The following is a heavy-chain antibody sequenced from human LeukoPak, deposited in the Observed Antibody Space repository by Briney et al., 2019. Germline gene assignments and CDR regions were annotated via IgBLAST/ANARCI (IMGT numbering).Heavy chain of an antibody. J-gene: IGHJ4*02. D-gene: IGHD5-18*01. CDR3: ASSSAMVTHSFDY. CDR2: INHSGST. CDR1: GGSFSGYY. Sequence: KPSETLSLTCAVYGGSFSGYYWSWIRQPPGKGLGWIGEINHSGSTNYNPSLKSRVTISVGTSKNQFSLKLSSVTAADTAVYYCASSSAMVTHSFDYWGQGTLVTVSS. V-gene: IGHV4-34*01.